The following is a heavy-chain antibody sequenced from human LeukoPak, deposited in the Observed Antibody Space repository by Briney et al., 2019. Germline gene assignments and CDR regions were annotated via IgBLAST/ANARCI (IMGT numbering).Heavy chain of an antibody. CDR2: ISDGGAAT. Sequence: GGSLRLSCAASGFTFSNYAMTWVRQAPGKGREWVSTISDGGAATYYADSVKGRFTISRDNSKNTLSLQMNSLRAEDTAVYYCAKALNVLVPSTSRWFDPWGQGTLVTVSS. J-gene: IGHJ5*02. V-gene: IGHV3-23*01. CDR3: AKALNVLVPSTSRWFDP. CDR1: GFTFSNYA. D-gene: IGHD2-2*01.